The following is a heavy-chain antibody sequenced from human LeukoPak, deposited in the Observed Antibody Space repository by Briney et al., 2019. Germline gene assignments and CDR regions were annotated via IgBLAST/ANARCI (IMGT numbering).Heavy chain of an antibody. J-gene: IGHJ6*02. CDR3: ASFVPPPAGDFWSGYYSYYYYYGMDV. Sequence: ASVKVSCKASGYTVTSYDINWVRQATGQGLEWMGWMNPNSGNTGYAQKFQGRVTMTRNTSISTAYMELSSLRSEDTAVYYCASFVPPPAGDFWSGYYSYYYYYGMDVWGQGTTVTVSS. V-gene: IGHV1-8*01. D-gene: IGHD3-3*01. CDR2: MNPNSGNT. CDR1: GYTVTSYD.